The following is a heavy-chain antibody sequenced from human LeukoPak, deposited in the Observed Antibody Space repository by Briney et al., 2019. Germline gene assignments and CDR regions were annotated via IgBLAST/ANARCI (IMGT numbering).Heavy chain of an antibody. Sequence: SETLSLTCAVSGHSIDSNYYWNWIRQSPGKGLEWIGSIYDTGRTYYNPSLQSRVSLSVDKCKNQFSLRVTSVTAADTAVYYCARDTGPSIYYYYMDVWGKGTTVTVSS. CDR3: ARDTGPSIYYYYMDV. CDR2: IYDTGRT. CDR1: GHSIDSNYY. V-gene: IGHV4-38-2*02. J-gene: IGHJ6*03.